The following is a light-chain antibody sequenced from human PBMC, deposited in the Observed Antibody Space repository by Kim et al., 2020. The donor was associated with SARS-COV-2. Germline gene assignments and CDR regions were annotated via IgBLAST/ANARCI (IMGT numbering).Light chain of an antibody. V-gene: IGLV2-14*03. CDR3: SSYTRSSTRV. CDR1: SSDVGGYNY. Sequence: QSALTQPASVSGSPGQSITISCTGTSSDVGGYNYVSWYQQHPGKAPKLMIYDVSNRPSGVSNRFSGSKSGNTASLTISGLQAEDEADYCCSSYTRSSTRVFGGGAQLTVL. CDR2: DVS. J-gene: IGLJ3*02.